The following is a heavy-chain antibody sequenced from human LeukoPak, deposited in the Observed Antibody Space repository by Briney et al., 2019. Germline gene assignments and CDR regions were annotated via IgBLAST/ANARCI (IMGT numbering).Heavy chain of an antibody. CDR2: INTNTGNP. CDR1: GYTFTSYA. CDR3: ARDGGSSWYSYYYYMDV. D-gene: IGHD6-13*01. V-gene: IGHV7-4-1*02. Sequence: ASVKVSCKASGYTFTSYAMDWVRQAPGQGLEWMGWINTNTGNPTYAQGFTGRFVFSLDTSVSTAYLQISSLKAEDTAVYYCARDGGSSWYSYYYYMDVWGKGTTVTVSS. J-gene: IGHJ6*03.